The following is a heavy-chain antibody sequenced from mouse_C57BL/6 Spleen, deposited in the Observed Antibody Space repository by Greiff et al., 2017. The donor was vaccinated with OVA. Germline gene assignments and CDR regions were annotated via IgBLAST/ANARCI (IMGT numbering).Heavy chain of an antibody. V-gene: IGHV5-4*01. CDR1: GFTFSSYA. Sequence: EVKLVESGGGLVKPGGSLKLSCAASGFTFSSYAMSWVRQTPEKRLEWVATISDGGSYTYYPANVKGRFTISSDNTKNNLYLQMSHLKSGDTAKYYSARDDYGSSGWYFDVWGTGTTVTVSS. CDR2: ISDGGSYT. J-gene: IGHJ1*03. CDR3: ARDDYGSSGWYFDV. D-gene: IGHD1-1*01.